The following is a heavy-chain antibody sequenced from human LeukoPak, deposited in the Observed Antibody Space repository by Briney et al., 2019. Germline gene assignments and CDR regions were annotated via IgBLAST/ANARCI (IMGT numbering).Heavy chain of an antibody. Sequence: GRSLRLSCTASGFTFSSYTMTWVRQAPGKGLKWVSTITTGDGNTYYADSVKGRFTVSRDDSKNTLYLQMNSLRAEDTAVYYCAKDGGLWVSAHWGDSWGRGTLVTVSS. V-gene: IGHV3-23*01. CDR3: AKDGGLWVSAHWGDS. J-gene: IGHJ4*02. CDR1: GFTFSSYT. D-gene: IGHD7-27*01. CDR2: ITTGDGNT.